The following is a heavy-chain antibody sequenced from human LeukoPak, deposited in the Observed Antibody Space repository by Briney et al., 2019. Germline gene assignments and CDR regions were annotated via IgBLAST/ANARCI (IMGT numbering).Heavy chain of an antibody. J-gene: IGHJ4*02. CDR3: ATEGYYYDSSGYY. CDR1: GGSFSGYY. V-gene: IGHV4-34*01. D-gene: IGHD3-22*01. Sequence: SETLSLTCAVYGGSFSGYYWSWIRQPPGKGLEWIGEINHSGSTNYNPSLKSRVTISVDTSKNQFSLKLSSVTAADTAVYYCATEGYYYDSSGYYWGQGTLVTVSS. CDR2: INHSGST.